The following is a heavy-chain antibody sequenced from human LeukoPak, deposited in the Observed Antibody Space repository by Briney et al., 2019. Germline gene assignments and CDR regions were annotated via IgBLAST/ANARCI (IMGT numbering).Heavy chain of an antibody. D-gene: IGHD1-26*01. V-gene: IGHV4-59*06. CDR1: GGSMNTYY. J-gene: IGHJ4*02. Sequence: PSETLSLTCTVSGGSMNTYYWSWIRQHPGKGLEWIGYIYYSGSTYYNPSLKSRVTISVDTSKNQFSLKLSSVTAADTAVYYCARGSYGEFDYWGQGTLVTVSS. CDR2: IYYSGST. CDR3: ARGSYGEFDY.